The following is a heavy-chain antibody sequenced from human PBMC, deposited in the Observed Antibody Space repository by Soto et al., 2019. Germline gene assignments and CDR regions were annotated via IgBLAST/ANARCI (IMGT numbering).Heavy chain of an antibody. V-gene: IGHV1-18*01. CDR3: ARGTYSGSYFGWFDP. CDR2: ISAYNGNT. CDR1: GYTFTSYG. Sequence: ASVKVSCKASGYTFTSYGISWVRQAPGQGLEWMGWISAYNGNTNYAQKLQGRVTMTTDTSTSTAYMELRSLRSDDTAVYYCARGTYSGSYFGWFDPWGQGTLVTGSS. D-gene: IGHD1-26*01. J-gene: IGHJ5*02.